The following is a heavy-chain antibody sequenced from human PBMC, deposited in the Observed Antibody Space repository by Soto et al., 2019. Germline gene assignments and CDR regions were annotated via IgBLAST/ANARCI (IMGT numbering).Heavy chain of an antibody. V-gene: IGHV1-24*01. CDR1: GYTLTELS. CDR2: FDPEDGET. Sequence: ASVKVSCKVSGYTLTELSMHWVRQAPGKGLEWMGGFDPEDGETIYAQKFQGRVTMTEDTSTDTAYMELSSLRSEDTAVYYCATDPYGGNTFDYWGQGTLVTVSS. J-gene: IGHJ4*02. CDR3: ATDPYGGNTFDY. D-gene: IGHD4-17*01.